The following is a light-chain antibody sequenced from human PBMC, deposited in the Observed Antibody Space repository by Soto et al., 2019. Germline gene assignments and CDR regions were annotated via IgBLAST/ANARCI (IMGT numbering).Light chain of an antibody. CDR1: QGIGND. V-gene: IGKV1-6*01. Sequence: AFQMTQSPSSLSASVGDKVTITGRAGQGIGNDLGWYQQKPGMAPKLLIYAASTLQSGVPSRFSGSGSGTYFTLTISSLQPEDFATYYCLQDYNYPWTFGQGTKVEIK. CDR3: LQDYNYPWT. CDR2: AAS. J-gene: IGKJ1*01.